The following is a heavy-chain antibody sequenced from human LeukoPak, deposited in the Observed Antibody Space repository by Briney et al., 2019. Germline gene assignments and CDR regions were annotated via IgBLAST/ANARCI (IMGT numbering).Heavy chain of an antibody. CDR1: GFTFSGYW. Sequence: LPGGSLRLSCAASGFTFSGYWMTWVRQAPGKGLEWVANIKQDGSEKYYVDSVKGRFTISRDNAKNSLYLQMNSLRAEDTAVYYCARSEGYLSDSFDYWGQGTLVTVSS. J-gene: IGHJ4*02. CDR3: ARSEGYLSDSFDY. CDR2: IKQDGSEK. V-gene: IGHV3-7*01. D-gene: IGHD1-1*01.